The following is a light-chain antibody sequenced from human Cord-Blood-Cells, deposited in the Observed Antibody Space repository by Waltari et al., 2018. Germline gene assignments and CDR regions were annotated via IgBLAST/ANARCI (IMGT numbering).Light chain of an antibody. CDR1: SSNIRSNS. J-gene: IGLJ2*01. CDR2: RNN. V-gene: IGLV1-47*01. CDR3: AAWDDSLSGVV. Sequence: QSLLTQPPSASGTPGHRVTTSCSGSSSNIRSNSIHCYQQLPGPAPKLLIYRNNQRPSGVPDRFSGSKSGTSASLAISGLRSEDEADYYCAAWDDSLSGVVFGGGTKLTVL.